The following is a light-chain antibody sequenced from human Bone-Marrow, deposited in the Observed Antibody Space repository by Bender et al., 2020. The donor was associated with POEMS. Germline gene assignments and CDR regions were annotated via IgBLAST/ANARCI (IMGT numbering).Light chain of an antibody. Sequence: QSALTQPRSVSGSPGQSVTISCTGTSNDIGGHNSVSWYQQHPGTAPKLMIYDVTNRPSGVSDRFSASKSGSTASLTISGLQAEDEADYYCSSYTSISTVVFGGGTKVTVL. CDR1: SNDIGGHNS. CDR3: SSYTSISTVV. V-gene: IGLV2-14*03. CDR2: DVT. J-gene: IGLJ2*01.